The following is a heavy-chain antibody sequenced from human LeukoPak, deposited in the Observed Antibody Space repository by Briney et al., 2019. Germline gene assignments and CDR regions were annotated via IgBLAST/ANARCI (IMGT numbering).Heavy chain of an antibody. V-gene: IGHV3-30*04. D-gene: IGHD2-21*01. CDR1: GFTFSTYA. J-gene: IGHJ4*02. CDR3: AKAPVTSCRGAYCYPFDS. Sequence: GGSLRLSCAASGFTFSTYAMHWVRQAPGKGLEWVAVIPYDGSNKYYADSVKGRFTISRDNAKNSLYLQMNSLRAEDAAVYFCAKAPVTSCRGAYCYPFDSWGQGTLVTVSS. CDR2: IPYDGSNK.